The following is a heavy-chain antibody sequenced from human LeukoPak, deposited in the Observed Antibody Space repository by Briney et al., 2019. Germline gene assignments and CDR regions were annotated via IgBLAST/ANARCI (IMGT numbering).Heavy chain of an antibody. CDR1: GGSFSGYY. CDR3: ARGDSSSWYWFDP. V-gene: IGHV4-34*01. J-gene: IGHJ5*02. CDR2: INHSGST. Sequence: SETLSLTCAVYGGSFSGYYWSCIRQPPGKGLEWIGEINHSGSTNYNPSLKSRVTISVDTSKNQFSLKLSSVTAADTAVYYCARGDSSSWYWFDPWGQGTLVTVSS. D-gene: IGHD6-13*01.